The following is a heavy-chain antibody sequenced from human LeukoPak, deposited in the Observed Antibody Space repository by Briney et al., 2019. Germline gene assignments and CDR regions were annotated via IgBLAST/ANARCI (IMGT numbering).Heavy chain of an antibody. CDR3: ARGVRTIVVVTYFDY. D-gene: IGHD3-22*01. CDR2: IYYSRGT. CDR1: GGSISSGDYY. V-gene: IGHV4-30-4*01. Sequence: SQTLSLTCTVSGGSISSGDYYGSWIRQPPGKGVEWIEYIYYSRGTYYNPDLKSRDTIAVDPAMNVSSMKLSSVTAPDKVVFCSARGVRTIVVVTYFDYRGQGTPGTVSS. J-gene: IGHJ4*02.